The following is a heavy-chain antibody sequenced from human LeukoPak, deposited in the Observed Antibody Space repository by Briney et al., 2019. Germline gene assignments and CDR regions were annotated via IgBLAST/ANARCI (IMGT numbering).Heavy chain of an antibody. CDR2: ISSRSTGI. CDR3: ARDRGFGEIDY. CDR1: GLTFNSYT. V-gene: IGHV3-48*02. Sequence: PGGSLRLSCAASGLTFNSYTMNWVRQAPGKGLEWVSYISSRSTGINYADSVKGRFTISRDNAKNSLSLQMNGLRDDDTAVYFCARDRGFGEIDYWGQGALVTVSS. D-gene: IGHD3-10*01. J-gene: IGHJ4*02.